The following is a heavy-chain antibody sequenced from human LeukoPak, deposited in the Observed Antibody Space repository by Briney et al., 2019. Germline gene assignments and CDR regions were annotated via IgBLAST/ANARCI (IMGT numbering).Heavy chain of an antibody. CDR1: GGSISSYY. J-gene: IGHJ4*02. CDR2: IYTSGST. Sequence: KASETLSLTCTVSGGSISSYYWSWIRQPAGKGLEWIGRIYTSGSTNYNPSLKSRVTMSVDTSKSQCTLKLSSVTAADTAVYYCARVGDYALKDWGQGTLVTVSS. D-gene: IGHD3-16*01. CDR3: ARVGDYALKD. V-gene: IGHV4-4*07.